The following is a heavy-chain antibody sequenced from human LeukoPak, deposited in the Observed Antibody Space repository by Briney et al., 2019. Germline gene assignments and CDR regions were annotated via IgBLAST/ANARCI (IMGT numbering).Heavy chain of an antibody. V-gene: IGHV4-59*08. J-gene: IGHJ4*02. Sequence: NTSETLSLTCTVSGGSISSYYWSWIRQPPGKGLEWIAYISDIGSINYNPSLKSRVTISLDTSKNQSSLKLSSVTAADTAVYYCAGHHPRNTVDFWGQGTLVTVSS. CDR2: ISDIGSI. D-gene: IGHD2-8*02. CDR1: GGSISSYY. CDR3: AGHHPRNTVDF.